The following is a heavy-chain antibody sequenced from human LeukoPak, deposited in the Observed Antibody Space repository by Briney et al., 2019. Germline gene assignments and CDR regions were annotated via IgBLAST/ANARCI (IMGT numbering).Heavy chain of an antibody. J-gene: IGHJ3*02. V-gene: IGHV3-23*01. CDR1: GFTFSSYA. D-gene: IGHD3-22*01. CDR3: AKDQSYYYDSSGLNGAFDI. CDR2: ISSSGGST. Sequence: GGSLRLSCAASGFTFSSYAMSWVRQAPGKGLEWVSAISSSGGSTYYADSVKGRFTISRDNSKNTLYLQMNSLRAEDTAVYYCAKDQSYYYDSSGLNGAFDIWGQGTMVTVSS.